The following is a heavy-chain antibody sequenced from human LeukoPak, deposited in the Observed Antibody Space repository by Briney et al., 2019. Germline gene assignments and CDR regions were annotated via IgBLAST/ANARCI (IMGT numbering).Heavy chain of an antibody. CDR3: AKDHYYGSGSYSRWVYFDY. CDR1: GFTFDDYT. V-gene: IGHV3-43*01. CDR2: ISWDGGST. J-gene: IGHJ4*02. Sequence: GGSLRLSCAASGFTFDDYTMHWVRQAPGKGLEWVSLISWDGGSTYYADSVKGRFTISRDNSKDSLYLQMNSLRTEDTALYFCAKDHYYGSGSYSRWVYFDYWGQGTLVTVSS. D-gene: IGHD3-10*01.